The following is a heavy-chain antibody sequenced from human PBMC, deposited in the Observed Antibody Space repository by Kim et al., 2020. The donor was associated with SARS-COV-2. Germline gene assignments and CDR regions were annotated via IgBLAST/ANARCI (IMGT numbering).Heavy chain of an antibody. J-gene: IGHJ3*02. D-gene: IGHD5-12*01. V-gene: IGHV3-7*01. CDR2: ITQDGGDK. Sequence: GGSLRLSCTAPGFTFSSYWMNWVRQAPGKGLEWVGNITQDGGDKYYVDSVKGRFTISRDNVKNSMYLQMNSLRAEDTAVYYCARDRAAWRGYSFGHDGLDIWGQGAMVSVSS. CDR3: ARDRAAWRGYSFGHDGLDI. CDR1: GFTFSSYW.